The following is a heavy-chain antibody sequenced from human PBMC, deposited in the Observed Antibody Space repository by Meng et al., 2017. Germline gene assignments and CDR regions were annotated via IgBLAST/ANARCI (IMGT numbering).Heavy chain of an antibody. CDR1: GYNFPDYY. V-gene: IGHV1-2*06. CDR3: ARDEDISAAGKLFGDY. Sequence: HLGQSGPEVKKPGSSVKVSCKPSGYNFPDYYIHWGRQAPGQGLEWMGRIDPKNGDTHYAQKFQGRVTMTGDTSISTAYMDLSGLRSDDTAVYYCARDEDISAAGKLFGDYWGQGTLVTVSS. J-gene: IGHJ4*02. D-gene: IGHD6-13*01. CDR2: IDPKNGDT.